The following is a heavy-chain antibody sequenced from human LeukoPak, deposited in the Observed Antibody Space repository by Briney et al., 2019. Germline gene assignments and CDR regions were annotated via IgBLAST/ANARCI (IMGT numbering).Heavy chain of an antibody. J-gene: IGHJ4*02. V-gene: IGHV3-23*01. CDR1: GFTFSSYA. D-gene: IGHD1-26*01. CDR3: ARLVELVGATVSYFDY. Sequence: GGSLRLSCAASGFTFSSYAMSWVRQAPGKGLEWVSAISGSGGSTYYADSVKGRFTISRDNSKNTLYLQMNSLRAEDTAVYYCARLVELVGATVSYFDYWGQGTLVTVSS. CDR2: ISGSGGST.